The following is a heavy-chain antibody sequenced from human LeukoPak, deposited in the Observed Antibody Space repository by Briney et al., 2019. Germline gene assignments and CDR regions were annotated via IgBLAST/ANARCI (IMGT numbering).Heavy chain of an antibody. Sequence: SVKVSCKASGGTFSSYAISWVRQAPGQGLEWMGRIIPILGIANYAQKFQGRVTITADKSTSTAYMELSSLRSEDTAVYYCAREASYYDILTGYLDYWGQGTLVTVSP. D-gene: IGHD3-9*01. CDR2: IIPILGIA. J-gene: IGHJ4*02. V-gene: IGHV1-69*04. CDR3: AREASYYDILTGYLDY. CDR1: GGTFSSYA.